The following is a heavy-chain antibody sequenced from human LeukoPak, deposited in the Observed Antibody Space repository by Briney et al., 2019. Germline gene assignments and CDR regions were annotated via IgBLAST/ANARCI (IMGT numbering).Heavy chain of an antibody. CDR2: IKHDGSAE. J-gene: IGHJ4*02. V-gene: IGHV3-7*01. D-gene: IGHD1-1*01. CDR3: ARAITGTSRDY. Sequence: GGSLRLSCAASGFIFSDYWMSWVRQALGKGLELVANIKHDGSAEFYVDSVKGRFTISRDNADNSVYLQMNSLRAEDTGLYYCARAITGTSRDYWGQGTLVTVSS. CDR1: GFIFSDYW.